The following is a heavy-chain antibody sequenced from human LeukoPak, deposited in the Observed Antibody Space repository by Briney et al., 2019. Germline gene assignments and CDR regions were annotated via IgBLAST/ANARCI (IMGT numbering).Heavy chain of an antibody. J-gene: IGHJ3*02. CDR2: IRYDGSNK. CDR1: GFTFSSYG. V-gene: IGHV3-30*02. D-gene: IGHD3-9*01. Sequence: GGSLRLSCAASGFTFSSYGMHWVRQAPGKGLEWVAFIRYDGSNKYYADSVKGRFTISRDNSKNTLYLQMNSLRAEDTAVYYCAKDRPYDILTGYPHDAFDIWGQGTMVTVSS. CDR3: AKDRPYDILTGYPHDAFDI.